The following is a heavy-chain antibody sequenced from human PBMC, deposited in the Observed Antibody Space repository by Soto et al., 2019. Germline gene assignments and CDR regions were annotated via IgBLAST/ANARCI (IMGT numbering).Heavy chain of an antibody. CDR1: GYTLTELS. Sequence: ASVKVSCKVSGYTLTELSMHWVRQAPGKGLEWMGGFDPEDGETIYAQKFQGRVTMTEDTSTDTAYMELSSLRSEDTAVYYCATGRNYDYIWGSYRYTGSFDYWGQGTLVTVSS. V-gene: IGHV1-24*01. CDR2: FDPEDGET. D-gene: IGHD3-16*02. CDR3: ATGRNYDYIWGSYRYTGSFDY. J-gene: IGHJ4*02.